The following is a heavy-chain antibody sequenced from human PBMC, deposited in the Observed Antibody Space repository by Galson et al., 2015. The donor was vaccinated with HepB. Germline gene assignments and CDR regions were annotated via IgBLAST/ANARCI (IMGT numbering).Heavy chain of an antibody. CDR1: GFTFSSYS. Sequence: SLRLSCAASGFTFSSYSMNWVRQAPGKGLEWVSYISSSSSTIYYADSVKGRFTISRDNAKNSLYLQMNSLRDEDTAVYYCARDLVYVYDSSGYPGDAFDIWGQGTMVTVSS. CDR3: ARDLVYVYDSSGYPGDAFDI. D-gene: IGHD3-22*01. J-gene: IGHJ3*02. V-gene: IGHV3-48*02. CDR2: ISSSSSTI.